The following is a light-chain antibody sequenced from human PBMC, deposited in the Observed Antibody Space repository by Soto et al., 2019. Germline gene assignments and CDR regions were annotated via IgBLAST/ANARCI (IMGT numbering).Light chain of an antibody. CDR1: SSDVGGYNY. V-gene: IGLV2-14*01. CDR3: SSYTSSSPWV. Sequence: QSVLTQPASVSGSPGQSMTISCTGTSSDVGGYNYVSWYQQHPGKAPKLMIYEVSNRPSGVSNRFSGSKSGNTASLTISGLQAEDEADYYCSSYTSSSPWVFGGGTKVTVL. J-gene: IGLJ3*02. CDR2: EVS.